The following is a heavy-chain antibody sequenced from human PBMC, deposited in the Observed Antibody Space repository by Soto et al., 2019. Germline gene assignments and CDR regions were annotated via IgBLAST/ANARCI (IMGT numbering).Heavy chain of an antibody. D-gene: IGHD2-2*02. CDR2: IRSRANNFAT. CDR3: ARGQGAAIGDYYYHGMDV. J-gene: IGHJ6*02. Sequence: EVQLVESGGGLVQPGGSLKLSCAASGFIFSGSAIHWVRQASGKGLEWVGRIRSRANNFATSSAASVKGRFTFSRDDSKNTAYLQMNALKPEDTDGYYCARGQGAAIGDYYYHGMDVWGQGTTVTVSS. CDR1: GFIFSGSA. V-gene: IGHV3-73*02.